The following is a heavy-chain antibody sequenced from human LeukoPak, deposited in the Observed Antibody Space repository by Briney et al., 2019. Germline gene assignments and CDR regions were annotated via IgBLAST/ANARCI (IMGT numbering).Heavy chain of an antibody. CDR3: AKGGKWDVTPFDY. V-gene: IGHV3-23*01. Sequence: GGSLRLSCAASGFTFTSYSMNWVRQAPGKGLEWVSTISGGGGSTYYADSVKGRFTISSDNSKNTLYLQVNSLRAEDTAVYYCAKGGKWDVTPFDYWGQGTLVTVSS. D-gene: IGHD1-26*01. J-gene: IGHJ4*02. CDR1: GFTFTSYS. CDR2: ISGGGGST.